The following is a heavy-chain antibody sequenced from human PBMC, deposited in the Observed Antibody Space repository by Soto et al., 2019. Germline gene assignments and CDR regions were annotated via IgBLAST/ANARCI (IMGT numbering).Heavy chain of an antibody. D-gene: IGHD6-25*01. CDR1: GFTFSYYA. J-gene: IGHJ4*02. V-gene: IGHV3-30*04. CDR3: ARAGGGYLDY. Sequence: QVQLEESGGGVVQPGRSLRLSCAASGFTFSYYALHWVRQAPGKGLEWVAYISNDGSQKLYTDSVKGRFSISRDNSKNALYLEMNSLRAEDTAVYYCARAGGGYLDYWGQGSLVTVSS. CDR2: ISNDGSQK.